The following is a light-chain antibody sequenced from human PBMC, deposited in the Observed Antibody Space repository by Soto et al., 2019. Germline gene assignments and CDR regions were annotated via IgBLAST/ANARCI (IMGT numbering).Light chain of an antibody. CDR2: LVS. Sequence: DIQMTQSPSTLSASVGDRVTITCRASQSISRYLAWYQQKPGNAPKLLIYLVSSLERGVPSRFSGSGSGTEFTLTISSLQPDDFATYYCQQYDNLLITFGQGTRLEIK. J-gene: IGKJ5*01. CDR3: QQYDNLLIT. CDR1: QSISRY. V-gene: IGKV1-5*03.